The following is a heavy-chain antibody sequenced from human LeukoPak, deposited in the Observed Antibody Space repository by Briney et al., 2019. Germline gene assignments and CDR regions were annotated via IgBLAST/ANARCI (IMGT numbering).Heavy chain of an antibody. V-gene: IGHV3-7*01. Sequence: GGSLRLSCVASGFTFSDCWMSWVRQAPGKGVEGGADIKKDGSEQHYVDSVKGRFTISRDNANNSLYLQMDSLRAEDTAVYYCATYTNWVAGDVWGQGTTVSVSS. J-gene: IGHJ6*02. CDR2: IKKDGSEQ. CDR1: GFTFSDCW. CDR3: ATYTNWVAGDV. D-gene: IGHD3-16*01.